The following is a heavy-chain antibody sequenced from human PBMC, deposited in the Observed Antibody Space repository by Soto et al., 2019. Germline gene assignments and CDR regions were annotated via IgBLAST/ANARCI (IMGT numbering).Heavy chain of an antibody. D-gene: IGHD4-17*01. V-gene: IGHV4-30-2*01. CDR2: IYHSGGT. Sequence: QLQLQESGSGLVKPSQTLSLTCAVSGGSISSGGYSWYWIRQPPGRGLGWIGYIYHSGGTYYNPSLTSRATTSVDRATHQFSLKLSSATAADTAVYYCAIGPTTVTTLDYWGQGTLVTVSS. J-gene: IGHJ4*02. CDR3: AIGPTTVTTLDY. CDR1: GGSISSGGYS.